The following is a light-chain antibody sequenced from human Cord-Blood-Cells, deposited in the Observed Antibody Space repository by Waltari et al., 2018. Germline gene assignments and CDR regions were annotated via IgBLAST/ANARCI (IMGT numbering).Light chain of an antibody. CDR3: CSYAGSSTLV. CDR2: EVS. V-gene: IGLV2-23*02. Sequence: QSALTQPASASGSPGQSITISCTGTSSDVRRYNLVSWYQQHPGKAPKLMIYEVSKRPSGVSNRFSGSKSGNTASLTISWLQAEDEADYYCCSYAGSSTLVFGGGTKLTVL. J-gene: IGLJ2*01. CDR1: SSDVRRYNL.